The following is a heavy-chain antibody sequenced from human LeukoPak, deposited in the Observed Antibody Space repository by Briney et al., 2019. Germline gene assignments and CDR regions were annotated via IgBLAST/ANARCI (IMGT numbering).Heavy chain of an antibody. CDR2: ISYDGSNK. V-gene: IGHV3-30-3*01. CDR3: ARENSITSGDY. CDR1: GFTFSSYA. J-gene: IGHJ4*02. Sequence: PGGSLRLSCAASGFTFSSYAMHWVRQAPGKGLEWVAVISYDGSNKYYADSVKGRFTISRDNSKNALYLQMNSLRAEDTAVYYCARENSITSGDYWGQGTLVTVSS. D-gene: IGHD6-6*01.